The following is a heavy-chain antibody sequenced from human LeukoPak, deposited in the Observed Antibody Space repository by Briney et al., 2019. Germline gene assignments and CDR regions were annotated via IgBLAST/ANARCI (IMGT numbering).Heavy chain of an antibody. Sequence: GGSLRLSCAASGFTFSSYAMSWVRQAPGKGLEWVSVISGSGGSTYYADSVRGRFTISRDNSKNTLYLQMNSLRVEDTAVYYCAKDRSLWFGELQDYWGQGTLVTVSS. CDR3: AKDRSLWFGELQDY. V-gene: IGHV3-23*01. CDR1: GFTFSSYA. D-gene: IGHD3-10*01. CDR2: ISGSGGST. J-gene: IGHJ4*02.